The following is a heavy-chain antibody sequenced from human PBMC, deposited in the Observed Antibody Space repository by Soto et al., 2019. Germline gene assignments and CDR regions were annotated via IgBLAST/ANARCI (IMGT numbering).Heavy chain of an antibody. Sequence: GGSLRLSCAASGFTFSNAWINWVRQTPGKGLEWVGRVKSKTDGGTTDFAAPVKGRFAISRDDSKNMVYLEMNSLRTEDTAIYYCTTDSYITSIIVRFDYWGHGTLVTVSS. D-gene: IGHD3-22*01. CDR1: GFTFSNAW. J-gene: IGHJ4*01. CDR3: TTDSYITSIIVRFDY. CDR2: VKSKTDGGTT. V-gene: IGHV3-15*07.